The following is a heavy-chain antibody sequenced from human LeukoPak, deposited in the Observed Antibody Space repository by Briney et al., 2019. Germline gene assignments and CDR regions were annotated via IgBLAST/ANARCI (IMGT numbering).Heavy chain of an antibody. V-gene: IGHV4-59*01. Sequence: SETLSLTCTVSGGSISSYYWSWIRQPPGKGLEWIGYIYYSGSTNYNPSLKSRVTISVDTSKNQFSLKLSSVTAADTAVYYCAGALYSGSYYWWFDPWAREPWSPSPQ. CDR2: IYYSGST. CDR3: AGALYSGSYYWWFDP. D-gene: IGHD1-26*01. J-gene: IGHJ5*02. CDR1: GGSISSYY.